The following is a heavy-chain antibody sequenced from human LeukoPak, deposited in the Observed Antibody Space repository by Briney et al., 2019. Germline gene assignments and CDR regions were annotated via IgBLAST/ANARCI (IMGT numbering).Heavy chain of an antibody. V-gene: IGHV4-59*06. CDR1: GGSISSYY. Sequence: SETLSLTCTVSGGSISSYYWSWIRQHPGKGLEWIGYIYYSGSTYYNPSLKSRVTISVDTSKNQFSLKLSSVTAADTAVYYCARGTYYDFWSGNSNWFDPWGQGTLVTVSS. J-gene: IGHJ5*02. CDR3: ARGTYYDFWSGNSNWFDP. CDR2: IYYSGST. D-gene: IGHD3-3*01.